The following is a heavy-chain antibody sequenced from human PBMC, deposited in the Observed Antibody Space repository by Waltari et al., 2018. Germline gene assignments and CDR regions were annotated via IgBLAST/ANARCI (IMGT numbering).Heavy chain of an antibody. J-gene: IGHJ6*02. V-gene: IGHV1-69*13. CDR2: IIPIFGTA. CDR3: ARVTIFGVGEYYYYGMDV. Sequence: QVQLVQSGAEVKKPGSSVKVSCKASGGTFSSYAISWVRQAPGQGLEWMGGIIPIFGTANYAQKFQGRVTITADESTSTAYMELSSLRSEDTAVYYCARVTIFGVGEYYYYGMDVWGQGTTVTVSS. D-gene: IGHD3-3*01. CDR1: GGTFSSYA.